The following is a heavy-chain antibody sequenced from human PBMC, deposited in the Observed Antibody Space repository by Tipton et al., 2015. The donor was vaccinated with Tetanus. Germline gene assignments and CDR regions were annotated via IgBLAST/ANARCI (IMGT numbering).Heavy chain of an antibody. CDR1: EFTFSSYA. D-gene: IGHD2-2*01. J-gene: IGHJ5*02. CDR3: AKARGCQLPTDWFAP. CDR2: ISGSGGST. Sequence: SLRLSCAASEFTFSSYAMSWVRQAPGKGLEWVSAISGSGGSTYYADSVKGRFTISRDNSKNTMYLQMNSPRAEDTAVYYCAKARGCQLPTDWFAPWGQGTLVPVSS. V-gene: IGHV3-23*01.